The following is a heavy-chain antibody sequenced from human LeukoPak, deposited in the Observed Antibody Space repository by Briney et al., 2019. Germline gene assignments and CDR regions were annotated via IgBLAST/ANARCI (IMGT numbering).Heavy chain of an antibody. V-gene: IGHV1-2*04. CDR2: INPNSGGT. D-gene: IGHD3-10*01. CDR3: ARASLGVRGAPSYYYYGMDV. CDR1: GYTFTGYY. J-gene: IGHJ6*02. Sequence: ASVKVSCKASGYTFTGYYMHWVRQAPGQGLEWMGWINPNSGGTNYAQKFQGWVTMTRDTSISTAYMELSRLRSDDTAVYYCARASLGVRGAPSYYYYGMDVWGQGTTVTVSS.